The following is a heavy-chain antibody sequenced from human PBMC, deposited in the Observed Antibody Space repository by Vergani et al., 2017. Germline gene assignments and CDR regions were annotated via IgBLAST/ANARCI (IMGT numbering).Heavy chain of an antibody. CDR1: GFALNRHA. Sequence: VQLVESGGGVVQPGTSLRLSCVVSGFALNRHAMYWVRQAPGKGLEWISTISGSGDNIDYADSVKGRFSVSRDNSKNTLFLQITGLRVEDTAVYYCAKGGRPQSRNNWFDPWGQGVLVTVSS. CDR2: ISGSGDNI. CDR3: AKGGRPQSRNNWFDP. D-gene: IGHD1-26*01. V-gene: IGHV3-23*04. J-gene: IGHJ5*02.